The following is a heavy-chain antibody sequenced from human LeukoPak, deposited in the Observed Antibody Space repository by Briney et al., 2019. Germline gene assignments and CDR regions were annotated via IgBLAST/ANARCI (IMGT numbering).Heavy chain of an antibody. V-gene: IGHV3-33*06. D-gene: IGHD3-22*01. CDR3: AKVWYYYDSSGYPEDY. CDR1: GFTFSSYG. CDR2: IWYDGSNK. J-gene: IGHJ4*02. Sequence: GRSLRLSCAASGFTFSSYGMHWVRQAPGKGLEWVAVIWYDGSNKYYADSVKGRFTISRDNSKNTLYLQMNSLRAEDTAVYYCAKVWYYYDSSGYPEDYWGQGTLVTVSS.